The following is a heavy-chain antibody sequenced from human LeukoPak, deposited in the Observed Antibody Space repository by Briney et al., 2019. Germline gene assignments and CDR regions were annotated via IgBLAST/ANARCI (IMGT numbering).Heavy chain of an antibody. CDR3: AADLYYYDTSDYSPHFDC. CDR1: GFTFTNSA. Sequence: GTSVKVSCKASGFTFTNSAIQWVRQARGQRLEWMGWSVVGSGNTNYAQKFHERVTISRDMSTSTAYMELSSLRSEDTAVYYCAADLYYYDTSDYSPHFDCWGQGTLVTVSS. V-gene: IGHV1-58*02. J-gene: IGHJ4*02. CDR2: SVVGSGNT. D-gene: IGHD3-22*01.